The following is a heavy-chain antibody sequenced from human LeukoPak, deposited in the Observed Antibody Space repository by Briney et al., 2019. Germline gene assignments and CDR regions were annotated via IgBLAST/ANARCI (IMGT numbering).Heavy chain of an antibody. V-gene: IGHV3-30*03. CDR3: ALPSRGGCFDY. D-gene: IGHD3-10*01. Sequence: GGSLRLSCAASGFTFSNYGMHWVRQAPGKGLEWVAMVSFDGSNKDYADSVKGRFTISRDNSKNTLYLQINSVRAEDTAVYYCALPSRGGCFDYWGQGALVTVS. J-gene: IGHJ4*02. CDR2: VSFDGSNK. CDR1: GFTFSNYG.